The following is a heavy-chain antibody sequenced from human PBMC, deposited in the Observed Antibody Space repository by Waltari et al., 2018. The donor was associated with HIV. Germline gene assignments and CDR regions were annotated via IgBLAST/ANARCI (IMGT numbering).Heavy chain of an antibody. CDR1: GSTFTNYD. CDR2: SNPNIGNP. CDR3: ARGYSYDRSGEAFDI. D-gene: IGHD3-22*01. V-gene: IGHV1-8*01. Sequence: QVQLVQSGAEVKKPGASVKVSCKASGSTFTNYDIKWVRQATVQGLEWMGWSNPNIGNPGYAHKCQGRVTMTRNTSISTAYMGLSSLRSEDTAVYYCARGYSYDRSGEAFDIWGQGTMVTVSS. J-gene: IGHJ3*02.